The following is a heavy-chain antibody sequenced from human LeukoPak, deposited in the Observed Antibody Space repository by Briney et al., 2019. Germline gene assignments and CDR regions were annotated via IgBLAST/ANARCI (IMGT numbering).Heavy chain of an antibody. CDR2: FDPEDGET. V-gene: IGHV1-24*01. CDR1: GYTLTELS. CDR3: AREFGYCSSTSCQYPDY. Sequence: ASVKVSCKVSGYTLTELSMHWVRQAPGKGLEWMGGFDPEDGETIYAQKFQGRVTMTEDTSTDTAYMELSSLRSEDTAVYYCAREFGYCSSTSCQYPDYWGQGTLVTVSS. J-gene: IGHJ4*02. D-gene: IGHD2-2*03.